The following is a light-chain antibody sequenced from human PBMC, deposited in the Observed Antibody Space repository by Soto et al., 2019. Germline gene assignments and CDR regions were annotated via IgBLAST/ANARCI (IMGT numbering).Light chain of an antibody. Sequence: DFVMTQTPLSSPVTLGQPASISCRSSQSLVHSDGNTYLSWLHQRPGQPPRLLIYMISNRFSGVPDRVSGSGAGTDFTLKISRVEAEDVGVYYGMQATQPYTFGQGTKLEIK. CDR2: MIS. V-gene: IGKV2-24*01. CDR1: QSLVHSDGNTY. J-gene: IGKJ2*01. CDR3: MQATQPYT.